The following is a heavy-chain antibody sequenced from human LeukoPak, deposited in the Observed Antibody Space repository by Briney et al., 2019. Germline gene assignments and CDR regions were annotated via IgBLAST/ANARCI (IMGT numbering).Heavy chain of an antibody. CDR2: INPNTGGT. D-gene: IGHD4-17*01. V-gene: IGHV1-2*06. CDR1: GYTFTGYY. Sequence: ASVKVSCKASGYTFTGYYMHWVRQAPGQGLEWMGRINPNTGGTNYAQNFTGRVTMTRDTSISTAYMDLSRLRSDDTAVYYCARDEGCHYGDDFDYWGQGTLVTVSS. J-gene: IGHJ4*02. CDR3: ARDEGCHYGDDFDY.